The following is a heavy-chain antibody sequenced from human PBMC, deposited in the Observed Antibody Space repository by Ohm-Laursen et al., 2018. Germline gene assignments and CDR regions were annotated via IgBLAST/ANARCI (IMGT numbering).Heavy chain of an antibody. J-gene: IGHJ5*02. CDR3: ARDGPYDFWSGYYIGPRRFNWFDP. D-gene: IGHD3-3*01. CDR1: GGSINNYY. Sequence: SETLSLTCTVSGGSINNYYWTWIRQPAGKGLEWIGRIHTSGNSDYSPSLKSRVTISVDTSKNQFSLKLSSVTAADTAVYYCARDGPYDFWSGYYIGPRRFNWFDPWGQGTLVTVSS. V-gene: IGHV4-4*07. CDR2: IHTSGNS.